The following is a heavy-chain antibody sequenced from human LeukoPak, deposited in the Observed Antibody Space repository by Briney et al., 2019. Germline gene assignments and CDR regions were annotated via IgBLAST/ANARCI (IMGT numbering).Heavy chain of an antibody. CDR2: IYYSGST. J-gene: IGHJ2*01. D-gene: IGHD3-22*01. CDR1: GGSISSGGYY. V-gene: IGHV4-31*03. Sequence: SQTLSLTCTVSGGSISSGGYYWSWIRQHPGKGLERIGYIYYSGSTYYNPSLKSRVTISADTSKNQFSLKLSSVTAADTAVYYCARSPRYYDSSGYHPYWYFDLWGRGTLVTVSS. CDR3: ARSPRYYDSSGYHPYWYFDL.